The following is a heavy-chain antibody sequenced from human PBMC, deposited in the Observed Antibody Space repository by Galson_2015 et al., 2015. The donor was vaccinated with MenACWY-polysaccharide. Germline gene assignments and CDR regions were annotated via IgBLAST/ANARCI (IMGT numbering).Heavy chain of an antibody. Sequence: SVKVSCKASGYTFTSCDINWVRQATGQGLEWMGWMNPNSGNTGYAQKFQGRVTMTRNTSISTAYMELSSLRSEDTAVYYCARSRGSSWYWFDPWGQGTLVTVSS. CDR1: GYTFTSCD. V-gene: IGHV1-8*01. CDR2: MNPNSGNT. CDR3: ARSRGSSWYWFDP. D-gene: IGHD6-13*01. J-gene: IGHJ5*02.